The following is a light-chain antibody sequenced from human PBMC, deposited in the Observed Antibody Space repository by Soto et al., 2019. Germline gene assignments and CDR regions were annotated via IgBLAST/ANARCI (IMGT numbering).Light chain of an antibody. J-gene: IGLJ2*01. Sequence: QSLLAQPASVSGSPGQSITISCAGTSSNVGSYNLVSWYQQHPGEAPKLIIYEVTKRPSGVSNRFSGSKSANTASLTISGLQPEDAADYYCCSYAGSDTMIFGGGTKVTVL. CDR3: CSYAGSDTMI. V-gene: IGLV2-23*02. CDR1: SSNVGSYNL. CDR2: EVT.